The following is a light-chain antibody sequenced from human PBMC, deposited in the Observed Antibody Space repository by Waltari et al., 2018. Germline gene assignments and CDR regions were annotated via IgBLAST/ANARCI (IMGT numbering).Light chain of an antibody. CDR1: QSVSRT. CDR3: QKYGTLPAT. V-gene: IGKV3-20*01. Sequence: EIVLTQSPGTLSLSPGERATLSCRASQSVSRTLAWYQQKPSQAPRLLIYDASSRATGIPDRFSGSGSGTDFSLTISRLEPEDFAVYYCQKYGTLPATFGQGTKVEIK. CDR2: DAS. J-gene: IGKJ1*01.